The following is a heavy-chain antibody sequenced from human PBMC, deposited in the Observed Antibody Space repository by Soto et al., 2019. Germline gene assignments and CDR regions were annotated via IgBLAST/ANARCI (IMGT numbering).Heavy chain of an antibody. CDR2: IYYSGST. V-gene: IGHV4-59*01. Sequence: PSQTLSLTCPVSGGSISSYYWSCIRQPPWKGLEWIGYIYYSGSTNYNPSLKSRVTIAVDTAKNQFSLKLSSVTAADTTVYYCATAGTRSVRYLDYWGQGTLVTVSS. CDR1: GGSISSYY. J-gene: IGHJ4*02. CDR3: ATAGTRSVRYLDY.